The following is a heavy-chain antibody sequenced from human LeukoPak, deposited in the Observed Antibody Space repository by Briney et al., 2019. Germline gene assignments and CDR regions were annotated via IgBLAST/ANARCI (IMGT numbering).Heavy chain of an antibody. Sequence: PSETLSLTCTVSGGSISSYYWSWIRQPPGKGLEWIGYIYYSGSTNYNPSLKSRVTISVDTSKNQFSLKLSSVTAADTAVYYCARGVSYYDSSGYYNEYFQHWGQGALVTVSS. CDR2: IYYSGST. J-gene: IGHJ1*01. D-gene: IGHD3-22*01. CDR1: GGSISSYY. CDR3: ARGVSYYDSSGYYNEYFQH. V-gene: IGHV4-59*08.